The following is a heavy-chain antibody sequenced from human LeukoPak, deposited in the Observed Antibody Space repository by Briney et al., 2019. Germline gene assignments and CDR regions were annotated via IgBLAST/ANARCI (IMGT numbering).Heavy chain of an antibody. Sequence: GGSLRLSCAASGFTFSSYEMNWVRQAPGKGLEWVSYISSSGSTIYYADSVKGRFTISRDNAKNSLYLQMYSLRAEDTAVYYCATHSSSWYYFDYWGQGTLVTVSS. CDR1: GFTFSSYE. J-gene: IGHJ4*02. CDR2: ISSSGSTI. CDR3: ATHSSSWYYFDY. D-gene: IGHD6-13*01. V-gene: IGHV3-48*03.